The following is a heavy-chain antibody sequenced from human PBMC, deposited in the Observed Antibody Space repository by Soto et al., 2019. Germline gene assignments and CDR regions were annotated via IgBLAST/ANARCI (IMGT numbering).Heavy chain of an antibody. J-gene: IGHJ4*02. Sequence: QVQLVQSGAEVKKPGSSVKVSCKSSGGTYSPYTINWVRQAPGQGLEWMGRIIPFLGVTNYGLKFQARVTITPDKATNTAYMELRGPRFEDTAVYYCARDCESSVSTWSFGGFWGRGTLVTVSS. CDR3: ARDCESSVSTWSFGGF. CDR2: IIPFLGVT. D-gene: IGHD3-10*01. V-gene: IGHV1-69*08. CDR1: GGTYSPYT.